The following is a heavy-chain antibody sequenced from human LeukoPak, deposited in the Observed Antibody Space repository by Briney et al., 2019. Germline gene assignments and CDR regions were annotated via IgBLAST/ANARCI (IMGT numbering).Heavy chain of an antibody. D-gene: IGHD3-22*01. CDR3: AKDLVSSGYAY. CDR1: GFTFSSYG. CDR2: IWYDGSNK. Sequence: GGSLRLSCAASGFTFSSYGMHWVRQAPGKGLEWVAVIWYDGSNKYYADSVKGRFTISRDNSKNTLYLQMNSLRAEDTAVYYCAKDLVSSGYAYWGQGTLVTVSS. V-gene: IGHV3-30*02. J-gene: IGHJ4*02.